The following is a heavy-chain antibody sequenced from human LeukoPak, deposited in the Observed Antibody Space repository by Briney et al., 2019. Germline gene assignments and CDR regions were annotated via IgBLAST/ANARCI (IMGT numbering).Heavy chain of an antibody. V-gene: IGHV4-59*01. CDR2: IYYSGST. Sequence: SETLSLTCTVSGGSISSYYWSWIRQPPGKGLEWIGYIYYSGSTNYNPSLKSRVTISVDTPKNQLSLKLSSVTAADTAVYYCARDRSGFYDSSGYYSGIDYWGQGTLATVSS. D-gene: IGHD3-22*01. CDR1: GGSISSYY. CDR3: ARDRSGFYDSSGYYSGIDY. J-gene: IGHJ4*02.